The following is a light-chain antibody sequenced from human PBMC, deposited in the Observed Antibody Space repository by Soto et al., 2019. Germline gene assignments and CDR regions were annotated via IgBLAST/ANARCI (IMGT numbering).Light chain of an antibody. Sequence: EIVMTQSPATLSVSPGERATLFCRASQSVSSNLVWYQQKPGQAPRLLIYDASTRATGIPARFSGSGSGTDFTLTISSLQSEDFAVYYCQQYNNWPPYSFGQGTKLDIK. V-gene: IGKV3-15*01. CDR1: QSVSSN. CDR2: DAS. J-gene: IGKJ2*01. CDR3: QQYNNWPPYS.